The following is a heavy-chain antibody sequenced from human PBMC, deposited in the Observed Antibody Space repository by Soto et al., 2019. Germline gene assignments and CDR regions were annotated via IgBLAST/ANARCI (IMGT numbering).Heavy chain of an antibody. CDR3: AKARCSSADCYVPDY. CDR2: ISGRGGSASP. J-gene: IGHJ4*02. D-gene: IGHD3-16*01. V-gene: IGHV3-23*01. CDR1: GFTFSTYT. Sequence: PGGSLRLSCVASGFTFSTYTMSWVRQAPGKGLEWVSVISGRGGSASPSYADSVQGRFSISRDNAKNTLYLQMNSLRGEDTAMYYCAKARCSSADCYVPDYWGQGTLVTVSS.